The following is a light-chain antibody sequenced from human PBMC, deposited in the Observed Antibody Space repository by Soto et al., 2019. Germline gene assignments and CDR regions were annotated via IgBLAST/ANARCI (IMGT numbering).Light chain of an antibody. V-gene: IGKV1-12*01. CDR1: QGIDNR. CDR2: YTS. J-gene: IGKJ1*01. CDR3: QQANSFPWT. Sequence: DIQMTQSPSSVSASVGDRLTITCRASQGIDNRLAWYQQKPGKAPKVLIYYTSNLQSGVPSRFSSSGSGTDFTLTISSRQPEDFATYYCQQANSFPWTFGQGTKVEIK.